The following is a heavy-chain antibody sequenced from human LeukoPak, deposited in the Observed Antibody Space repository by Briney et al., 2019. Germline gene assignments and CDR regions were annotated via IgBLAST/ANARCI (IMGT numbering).Heavy chain of an antibody. D-gene: IGHD3-22*01. CDR2: IYYSGST. CDR1: GGSISSYY. Sequence: PSETLSLTCTVSGGSISSYYWSWIRQPPGKGLEWIGYIYYSGSTNYNPSLKSRVTISVDTSKNQFSLKLSSVTAADTAVYYCARATDRGFGYYYDSSGYYRNWGQGTLVTVSS. J-gene: IGHJ4*02. CDR3: ARATDRGFGYYYDSSGYYRN. V-gene: IGHV4-59*12.